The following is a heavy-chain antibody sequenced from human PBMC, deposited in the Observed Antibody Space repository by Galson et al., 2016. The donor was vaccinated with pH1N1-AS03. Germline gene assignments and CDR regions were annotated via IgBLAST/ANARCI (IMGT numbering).Heavy chain of an antibody. CDR1: GDSVSSNSAA. V-gene: IGHV6-1*01. J-gene: IGHJ6*02. Sequence: CAISGDSVSSNSAAWTWIRQSPSRGLEWLGRTFYRSHWYYDYAESVKSRITINPDTAKNHFSLQLNSVTPEDTAVYYCARDPRGPCSSATCATTYYFGIDVWGQGTTVIVSS. CDR2: TFYRSHWYY. CDR3: ARDPRGPCSSATCATTYYFGIDV. D-gene: IGHD2/OR15-2a*01.